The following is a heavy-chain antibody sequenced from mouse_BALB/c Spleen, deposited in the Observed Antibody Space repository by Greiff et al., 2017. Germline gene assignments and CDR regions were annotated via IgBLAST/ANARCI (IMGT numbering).Heavy chain of an antibody. CDR3: ALTGTEYYAMDY. V-gene: IGHV1-69*02. CDR1: GYTFTSYW. D-gene: IGHD4-1*01. CDR2: IYPSDSYT. J-gene: IGHJ4*01. Sequence: QVQLQQPGAELVRPGASVKLSCKASGYTFTSYWINWVKQRPGQGLEWIGNIYPSDSYTNYNQKFKDKATLTVDKSSSTAYMQLSSLASEDSAVYYCALTGTEYYAMDYWGQGTSVTVSS.